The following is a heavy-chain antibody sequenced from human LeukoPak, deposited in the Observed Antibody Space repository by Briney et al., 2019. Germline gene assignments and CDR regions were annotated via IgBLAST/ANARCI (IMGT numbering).Heavy chain of an antibody. Sequence: ASVKVSCKASGYTFTSYGISWVRQAPGQGLEWMGWISAYNGNTNYAQKLQGRVTMTTDASTSTAYMELRSLRSDDTAVYYCARWFRGGSGSYGWFDPWGQETLVTVSS. CDR3: ARWFRGGSGSYGWFDP. J-gene: IGHJ5*02. D-gene: IGHD3-10*01. CDR1: GYTFTSYG. CDR2: ISAYNGNT. V-gene: IGHV1-18*01.